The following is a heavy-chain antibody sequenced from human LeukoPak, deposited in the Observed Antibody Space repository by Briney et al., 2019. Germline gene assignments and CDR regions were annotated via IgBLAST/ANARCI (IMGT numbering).Heavy chain of an antibody. D-gene: IGHD6-13*01. CDR1: GYTFTSYG. Sequence: ASVKVSCKASGYTFTSYGISWVRQAPGQGLEWMGWISAYNGNTNYAQKLQGRVTMTTDTSTSTAHTELRSLRSDDTAVYYCARDSPYSSSWYCDYWGQGTLVTVSS. CDR2: ISAYNGNT. J-gene: IGHJ4*02. CDR3: ARDSPYSSSWYCDY. V-gene: IGHV1-18*01.